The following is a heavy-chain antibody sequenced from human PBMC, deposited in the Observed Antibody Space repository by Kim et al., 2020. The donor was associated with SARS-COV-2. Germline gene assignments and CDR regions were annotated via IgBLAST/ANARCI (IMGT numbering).Heavy chain of an antibody. CDR3: ASPLVVYAPHYYYYGMDV. D-gene: IGHD2-8*01. CDR1: GGTFSSYA. CDR2: IIPIFGTA. Sequence: SVKVSCKASGGTFSSYAISWVRQAPGQGLEWMGGIIPIFGTANYAQKFQGRVTITADESTSTAYMELSSLRSEDTAVYYCASPLVVYAPHYYYYGMDVWGQGTTVTVSS. V-gene: IGHV1-69*13. J-gene: IGHJ6*02.